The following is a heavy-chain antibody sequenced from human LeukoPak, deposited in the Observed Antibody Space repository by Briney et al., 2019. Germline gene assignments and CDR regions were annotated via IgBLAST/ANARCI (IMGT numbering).Heavy chain of an antibody. CDR2: IKEDGSQK. CDR1: GFTFSNYW. V-gene: IGHV3-7*01. J-gene: IGHJ4*02. D-gene: IGHD6-19*01. Sequence: GGSLRLSCGGTGFTFSNYWMNWVRQAPGKGLEWVANIKEDGSQKYYVDSVKGRFTISRDNAKNSVYLQMSSLRAEDTAVYYCAGSSGWLFDCWGQGTLVAVSS. CDR3: AGSSGWLFDC.